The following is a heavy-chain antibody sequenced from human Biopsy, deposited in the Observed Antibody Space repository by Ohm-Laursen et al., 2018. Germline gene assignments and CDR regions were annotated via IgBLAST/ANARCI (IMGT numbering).Heavy chain of an antibody. CDR3: ATPFQYYDSWGGYPPFDH. J-gene: IGHJ4*02. CDR1: GGTFSTYA. Sequence: SVKVSCKASGGTFSTYAISWVRQAPGEGLEWMGGIIAVSGLVNYAPKFQGRVSITADKSTTTAYMELSNLKSEDTAVYYCATPFQYYDSWGGYPPFDHWGQGTLVTVSS. CDR2: IIAVSGLV. V-gene: IGHV1-69*10. D-gene: IGHD3-3*01.